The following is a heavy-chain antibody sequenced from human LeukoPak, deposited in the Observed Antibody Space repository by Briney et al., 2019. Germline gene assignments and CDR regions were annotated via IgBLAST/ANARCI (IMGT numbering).Heavy chain of an antibody. CDR2: IYYSGST. CDR1: GGSISSSSYY. V-gene: IGHV4-39*01. CDR3: ARQNSQWLLLRAPTFFDY. D-gene: IGHD3-22*01. J-gene: IGHJ4*02. Sequence: SETLSLTCTVSGGSISSSSYYWGWIRQPPGKGLEWIGSIYYSGSTYYNPSLKSRVTISVDTSKNQFSLKLSSVTVADTAVYYCARQNSQWLLLRAPTFFDYWGQGTLVTVSS.